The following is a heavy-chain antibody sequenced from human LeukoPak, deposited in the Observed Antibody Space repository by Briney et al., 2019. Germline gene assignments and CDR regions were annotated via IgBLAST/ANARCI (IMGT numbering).Heavy chain of an antibody. CDR1: GFTFSSYA. Sequence: GGSLRLSCAASGFTFSSYAMSWVRQAPGKGLEWVSAISGSGSSTYYADSVKGRFTISRDNSKNTVYLQMTNLRAGDTAVYYCSKGGPLGDTNRFDHWGQGTLVSVSS. D-gene: IGHD4-17*01. CDR2: ISGSGSST. J-gene: IGHJ4*02. V-gene: IGHV3-23*01. CDR3: SKGGPLGDTNRFDH.